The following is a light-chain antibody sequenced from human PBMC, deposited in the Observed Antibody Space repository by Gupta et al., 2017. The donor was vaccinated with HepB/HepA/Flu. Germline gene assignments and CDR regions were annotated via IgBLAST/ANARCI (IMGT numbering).Light chain of an antibody. CDR3: QQYNNWPGG. Sequence: EIVMTQPPATLSVSPGERATLACRASQSVSSTLAWYQQKPGQAPRLLIYGASTRATGIPARFSGSGSEIEFTLTISSLQSEDFAVYYCQQYNNWPGGFGPGTKVDIK. CDR2: GAS. V-gene: IGKV3-15*01. CDR1: QSVSST. J-gene: IGKJ3*01.